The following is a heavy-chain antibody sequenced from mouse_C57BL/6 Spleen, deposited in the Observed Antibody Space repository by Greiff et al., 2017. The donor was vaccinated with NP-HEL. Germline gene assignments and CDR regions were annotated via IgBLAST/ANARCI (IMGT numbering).Heavy chain of an antibody. CDR2: IYPGDGDT. J-gene: IGHJ4*01. D-gene: IGHD4-1*01. CDR1: GYAFSSSW. Sequence: QVQLKESGPELVKPGASVKISCKASGYAFSSSWMNWVKQRPGKGLEWIGRIYPGDGDTNYNGKFKGKATLTADKSSSTAYMQLSSLTSEDSAVYFCVPLDAMDYWGQGTSVTVSS. CDR3: VPLDAMDY. V-gene: IGHV1-82*01.